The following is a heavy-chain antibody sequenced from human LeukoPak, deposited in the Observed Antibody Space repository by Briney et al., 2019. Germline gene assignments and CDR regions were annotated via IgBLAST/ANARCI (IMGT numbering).Heavy chain of an antibody. CDR2: IYTSGST. Sequence: SQTLSLTCTVSGGSISSGSYYWSWIRQPAGKGLEWIGRIYTSGSTNYNPSLKSLVTISVDTSKNQFSLKLSSVTAADTAVYYCARDGNYYDSSGPFDYWGQGTLVTVSS. D-gene: IGHD3-22*01. J-gene: IGHJ4*02. CDR1: GGSISSGSYY. CDR3: ARDGNYYDSSGPFDY. V-gene: IGHV4-61*02.